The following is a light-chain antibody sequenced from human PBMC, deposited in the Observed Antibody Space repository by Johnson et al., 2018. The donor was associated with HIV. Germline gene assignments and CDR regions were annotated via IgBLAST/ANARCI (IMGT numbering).Light chain of an antibody. CDR1: SSNIGNGY. CDR3: GTWDSSLSAGDV. CDR2: DNN. V-gene: IGLV1-51*01. Sequence: SVLTQPPSVSAAPGQKVSISCSGSSSNIGNGYVSWYQQLPGTAPKLLIYDNNKRPSGIPHRFSGSKSGTSATLGITGLQTGDEADYYCGTWDSSLSAGDVFGTGTKVTVL. J-gene: IGLJ1*01.